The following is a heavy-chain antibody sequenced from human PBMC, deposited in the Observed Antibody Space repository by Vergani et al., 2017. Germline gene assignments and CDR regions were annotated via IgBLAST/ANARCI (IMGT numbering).Heavy chain of an antibody. V-gene: IGHV4-34*01. J-gene: IGHJ4*02. CDR2: INHSGST. CDR1: GGSFSGYY. Sequence: QVQLQQWGAGLLKPSETLSLTCAVYGGSFSGYYWSWIRQPPGKGLEWIGEINHSGSTNYNPSLKSRVTISVDTSKDQFSLRLNSVTAADTAVYYCARGEVVELDYWGQGILVTVSS. D-gene: IGHD2-15*01. CDR3: ARGEVVELDY.